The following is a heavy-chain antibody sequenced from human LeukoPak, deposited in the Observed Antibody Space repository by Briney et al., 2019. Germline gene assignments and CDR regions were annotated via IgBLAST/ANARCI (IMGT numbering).Heavy chain of an antibody. CDR1: GYSISSGYY. Sequence: SETLSLTCTVSGYSISSGYYWGWIRQPPGKGLEWIGSIYHSGSTNYNPSLKSRVTISVDTSKNQFSLKLSSVTAADTAVYYCARYGFTNWNYGGNWFDPWGQGTLVTVSS. CDR3: ARYGFTNWNYGGNWFDP. J-gene: IGHJ5*02. CDR2: IYHSGST. V-gene: IGHV4-38-2*02. D-gene: IGHD1-7*01.